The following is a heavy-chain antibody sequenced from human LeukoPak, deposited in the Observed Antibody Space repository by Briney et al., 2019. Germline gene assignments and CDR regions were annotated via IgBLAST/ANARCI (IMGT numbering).Heavy chain of an antibody. CDR2: INPSGGST. CDR1: GYTFTSYY. CDR3: SREFPFCGADCFSGVFDI. V-gene: IGHV1-46*01. D-gene: IGHD2-21*02. J-gene: IGHJ3*02. Sequence: ASVKVSCKASGYTFTSYYMHWVRQAPGQGLEWMGIINPSGGSTSYAQNFQGRLTMTTDTSTTTAYMELRSLRSDDTAVYYCSREFPFCGADCFSGVFDIWGQGTMVTVS.